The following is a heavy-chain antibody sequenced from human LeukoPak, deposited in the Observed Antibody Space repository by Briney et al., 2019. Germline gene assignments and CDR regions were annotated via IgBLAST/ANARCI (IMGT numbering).Heavy chain of an antibody. CDR2: LYMNDNT. CDR1: GTIVSTNY. J-gene: IGHJ4*02. CDR3: VREDLGIEY. D-gene: IGHD3/OR15-3a*01. Sequence: GGSLRLSCVRSGTIVSTNYMHWVRQAPGKGLESVSILYMNDNTYYADSVKGRFTISRDSSKRALYLQMSSLRAEDTAVYYCVREDLGIEYWGQGTLVTVS. V-gene: IGHV3-53*01.